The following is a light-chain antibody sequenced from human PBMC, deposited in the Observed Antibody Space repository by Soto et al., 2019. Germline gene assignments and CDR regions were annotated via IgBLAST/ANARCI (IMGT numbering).Light chain of an antibody. CDR1: QSISSY. V-gene: IGKV1-39*01. Sequence: DIQMTQSPSSLSASVGDRVTITCRASQSISSYLNWYQQKPGKAPKLLIYTASSLQSGVPSRFSGSGSGTDFTLTISSLQPEDFATYYCQQSYSTPPFFGPGTKVDSK. CDR3: QQSYSTPPF. J-gene: IGKJ3*01. CDR2: TAS.